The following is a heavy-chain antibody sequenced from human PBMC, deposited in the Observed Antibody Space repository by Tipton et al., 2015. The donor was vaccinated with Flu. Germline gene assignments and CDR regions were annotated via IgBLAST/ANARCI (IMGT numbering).Heavy chain of an antibody. D-gene: IGHD6-19*01. J-gene: IGHJ5*02. V-gene: IGHV4-59*08. CDR1: GGSLSSYY. Sequence: LRLSCTVSGGSLSSYYWSWIRQPPGKGLEWIGYIYYSGSTNYNPSLKSRVTISVDTSKNQFSLKLSSVTAADTAVYYCARHSSGSRGWFDPWGQGTLVTVSS. CDR2: IYYSGST. CDR3: ARHSSGSRGWFDP.